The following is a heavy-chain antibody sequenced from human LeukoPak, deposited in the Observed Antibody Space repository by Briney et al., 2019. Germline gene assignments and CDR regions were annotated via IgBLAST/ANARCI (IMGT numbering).Heavy chain of an antibody. V-gene: IGHV3-30*19. Sequence: GGSLRLSCAASGFTFSSYGMHWVRQAPGKGLEWVAVISFDGSNEYHADAVKGRFTISRDNSKNTLYLQMNSLRAEDTAVYYCARKIATETTFYYGMDVWGQGTTVTVSS. CDR3: ARKIATETTFYYGMDV. J-gene: IGHJ6*02. D-gene: IGHD4-17*01. CDR1: GFTFSSYG. CDR2: ISFDGSNE.